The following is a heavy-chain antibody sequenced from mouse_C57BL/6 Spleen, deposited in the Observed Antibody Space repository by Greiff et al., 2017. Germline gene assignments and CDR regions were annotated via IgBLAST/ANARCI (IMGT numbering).Heavy chain of an antibody. CDR1: GYSFTGYY. J-gene: IGHJ4*01. Sequence: VQLQQSGPELVKPGASVKISCKASGYSFTGYYMNWVMQSPENRLEWIGEINHSTGGTTYNQKFKAKATLTVDKSSSTAYMLLKSLTSVDSAVYYCARDDPYVYTYAMDYWGQGTSVTVSS. V-gene: IGHV1-42*01. D-gene: IGHD6-5*01. CDR3: ARDDPYVYTYAMDY. CDR2: INHSTGGT.